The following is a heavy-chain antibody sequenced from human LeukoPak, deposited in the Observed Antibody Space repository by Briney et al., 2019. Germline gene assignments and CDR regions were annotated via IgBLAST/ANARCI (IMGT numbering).Heavy chain of an antibody. CDR2: ISGGGGHI. J-gene: IGHJ4*02. V-gene: IGHV3-23*01. CDR1: GFTFSSYG. D-gene: IGHD2-2*03. Sequence: GGSLRLSCAASGFTFSSYGISWVRQAPGKGLEWVSTISGGGGHIYYADSVKGRFTISRDNSKNTMYLQLNSLRAEDTAVYYCAKLGYCTITNCYDYFDKWGQGTLVTVSS. CDR3: AKLGYCTITNCYDYFDK.